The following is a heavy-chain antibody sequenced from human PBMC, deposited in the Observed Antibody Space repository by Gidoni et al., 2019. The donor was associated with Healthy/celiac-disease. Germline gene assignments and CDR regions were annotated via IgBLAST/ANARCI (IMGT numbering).Heavy chain of an antibody. D-gene: IGHD3-22*01. CDR1: YYA. CDR3: AKSPYDSSGYYYVYYFDY. CDR2: ISWNSGSI. Sequence: YYAMHWVRQAPGKGLEWVSGISWNSGSIGYADSVKGRFTISRDNAKNSLYLQMNSLRAEDTALYYCAKSPYDSSGYYYVYYFDYWGQGTLVTVSS. J-gene: IGHJ4*02. V-gene: IGHV3-9*01.